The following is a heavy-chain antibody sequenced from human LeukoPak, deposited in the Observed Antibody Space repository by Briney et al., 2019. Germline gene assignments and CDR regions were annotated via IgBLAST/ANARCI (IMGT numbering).Heavy chain of an antibody. D-gene: IGHD4-17*01. CDR1: GFTVSDHY. J-gene: IGHJ4*02. CDR2: ISGSGGST. V-gene: IGHV3-23*01. Sequence: GGSLRLSCAASGFTVSDHYMNWVRQAPGKGLEWVSIISGSGGSTYYADSVKGRFTISRDNSKNTLYLQMNSLRAEDTAVYYCAKRLNGDDEVDYWGQGTLVTVSS. CDR3: AKRLNGDDEVDY.